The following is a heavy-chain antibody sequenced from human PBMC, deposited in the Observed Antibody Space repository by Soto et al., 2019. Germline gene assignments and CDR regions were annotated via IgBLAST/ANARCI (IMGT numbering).Heavy chain of an antibody. Sequence: QVQLQQWGAGLLKPSETLSLTCAVYGGSFSGYYWSWIRQPPGKGLEWIGEINHSGSTNYNPSLKSRGTISVDTSKYQFSLKLSSVTAADTAVYYCAREVVPAAERGGWFDPWGQGTLVTVSS. CDR1: GGSFSGYY. D-gene: IGHD2-2*01. CDR2: INHSGST. V-gene: IGHV4-34*01. J-gene: IGHJ5*02. CDR3: AREVVPAAERGGWFDP.